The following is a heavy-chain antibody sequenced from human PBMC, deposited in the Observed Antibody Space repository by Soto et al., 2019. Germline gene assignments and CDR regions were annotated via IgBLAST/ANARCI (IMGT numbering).Heavy chain of an antibody. CDR3: ARTLPPIDY. D-gene: IGHD1-26*01. CDR2: FNAYNGNT. Sequence: QVQLVQSGAEVKKPGASVKVSCKASGYTFTSYGISWVRQAPGQGLEWMGWFNAYNGNTHSAQKLQGRVTITTDTSTSTAYMELRGLRSAATAVYYCARTLPPIDYWGQGTLVTVSS. J-gene: IGHJ4*02. CDR1: GYTFTSYG. V-gene: IGHV1-18*01.